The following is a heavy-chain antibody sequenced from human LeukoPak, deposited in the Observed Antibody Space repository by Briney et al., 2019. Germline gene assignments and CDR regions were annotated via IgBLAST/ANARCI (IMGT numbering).Heavy chain of an antibody. V-gene: IGHV1-2*06. J-gene: IGHJ4*02. CDR3: ARSLLLWFWLKEGFDY. D-gene: IGHD3-10*01. Sequence: ASVKVSCKASGYTFTGYYMHWVRQAPGQGLEWMGRINPNSGGTNYAQKFQGRVTMTRDTSISTAYMELSRLRSDDTAVYYCARSLLLWFWLKEGFDYWGQGTLVTVSS. CDR2: INPNSGGT. CDR1: GYTFTGYY.